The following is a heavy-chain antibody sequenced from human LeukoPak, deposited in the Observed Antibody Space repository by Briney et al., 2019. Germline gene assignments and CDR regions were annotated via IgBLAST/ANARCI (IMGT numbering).Heavy chain of an antibody. Sequence: AGGSLRLSCAASGFTFSSYAMNWVRQAPGKGLEWVSFISSSSSTIYYADSVKGRFTISRDNAKNSLYLQMNSLRAEDTAVYYCARDRGGSYSAIDYWGQGTLVTVSS. D-gene: IGHD1-26*01. V-gene: IGHV3-48*04. CDR3: ARDRGGSYSAIDY. J-gene: IGHJ4*02. CDR2: ISSSSSTI. CDR1: GFTFSSYA.